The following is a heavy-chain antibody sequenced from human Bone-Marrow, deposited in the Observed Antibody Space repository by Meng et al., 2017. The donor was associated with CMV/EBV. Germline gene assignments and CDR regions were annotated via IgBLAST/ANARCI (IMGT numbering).Heavy chain of an antibody. D-gene: IGHD3-16*02. CDR3: AKDRDPIDYYGMDV. J-gene: IGHJ6*02. V-gene: IGHV3-48*01. CDR2: ISSSSSTI. CDR1: GFTFSSYS. Sequence: GGSLRLSCAASGFTFSSYSMNWVRQAPGKGLEWVSYISSSSSTIYYADSVKGRFTISRDNSKNTLYLQMNSLRAEDTAVYYCAKDRDPIDYYGMDVWGQGTTVTVSS.